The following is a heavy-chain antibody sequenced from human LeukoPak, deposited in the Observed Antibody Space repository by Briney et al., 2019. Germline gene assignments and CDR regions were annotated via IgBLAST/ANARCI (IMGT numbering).Heavy chain of an antibody. V-gene: IGHV4-39*07. CDR2: IYYSGST. CDR1: GGSISSSSYY. D-gene: IGHD3-22*01. CDR3: ASTYYYDSSGYYHFDY. J-gene: IGHJ4*02. Sequence: SETLSLTCTVSGGSISSSSYYWGRIRQPPGKGLEWIGSIYYSGSTYYNPSLKSRVTISVDTSKNQFSLKLSSVTAADTAVYYCASTYYYDSSGYYHFDYWGQGTLVTVSS.